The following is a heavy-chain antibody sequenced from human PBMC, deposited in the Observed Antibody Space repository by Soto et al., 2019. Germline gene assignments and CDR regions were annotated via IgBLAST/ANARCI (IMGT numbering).Heavy chain of an antibody. CDR1: GFPFYNYG. Sequence: GGSLRLSCAGSGFPFYNYGINWVRQAPGKGLEWVAIISFDGTTKVYADSVKGRFTISRDTSKNTVFLQMNGLRVEDTAVYYCAKAATYSYNTLPRAYFDSWGQGTQVTVSS. V-gene: IGHV3-30*18. CDR3: AKAATYSYNTLPRAYFDS. CDR2: ISFDGTTK. D-gene: IGHD2-21*01. J-gene: IGHJ4*02.